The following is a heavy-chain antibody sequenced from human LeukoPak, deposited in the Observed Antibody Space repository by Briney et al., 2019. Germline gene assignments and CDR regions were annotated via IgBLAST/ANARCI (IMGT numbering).Heavy chain of an antibody. Sequence: SETLSLTCAVSGGSISSGGYSWSWIRQPPGKGLEWIVYIYHSGSTYYNPSLKSRVTISVDRSKNQFSLKLSSVTAADTAVYYCARVGGYYDSSGYGVDWFDPWGQGTLVTVSS. D-gene: IGHD3-22*01. J-gene: IGHJ5*02. CDR2: IYHSGST. CDR3: ARVGGYYDSSGYGVDWFDP. CDR1: GGSISSGGYS. V-gene: IGHV4-30-2*01.